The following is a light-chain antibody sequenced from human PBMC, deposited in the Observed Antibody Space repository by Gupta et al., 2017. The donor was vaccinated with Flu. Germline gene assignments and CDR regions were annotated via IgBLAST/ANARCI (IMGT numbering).Light chain of an antibody. Sequence: QSVLTQPPSASGTPGQRVTISCCGSSSNIGSNTVNWYQQLPGTAPKLLIYFNNQRPSGVPDRFSGSKSGTSASLAISGHQSEDEADYYCAAWDDSLNGVVFGGGTKLTVL. J-gene: IGLJ2*01. CDR2: FNN. V-gene: IGLV1-44*01. CDR1: SSNIGSNT. CDR3: AAWDDSLNGVV.